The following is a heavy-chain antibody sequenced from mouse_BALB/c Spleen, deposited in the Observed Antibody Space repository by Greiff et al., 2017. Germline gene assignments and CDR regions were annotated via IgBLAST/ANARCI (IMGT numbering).Heavy chain of an antibody. V-gene: IGHV2-9*02. CDR2: IWAGGSP. Sequence: VKLVESGPGLVAPSQSLSITSTVSGFPLTSYGVHWVRRPPGKGLEWLGVIWAGGSPNNISAILSKLSTSKDNSKSQVFLKMNSLQTDDTAMDYCAGKPYWGQGTLVTVSA. J-gene: IGHJ3*01. CDR1: GFPLTSYG. CDR3: AGKPY. D-gene: IGHD2-1*01.